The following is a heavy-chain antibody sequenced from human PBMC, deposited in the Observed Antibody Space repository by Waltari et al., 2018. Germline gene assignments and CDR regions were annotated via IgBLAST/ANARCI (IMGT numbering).Heavy chain of an antibody. J-gene: IGHJ4*02. CDR2: IHGSGRS. CDR1: GDSISGSYW. CDR3: ARDRGRGLYLDS. D-gene: IGHD1-26*01. V-gene: IGHV4-4*02. Sequence: VQLQESGPGLVKPSGTLSVTCAVSGDSISGSYWLSWVRQPPGKGLEWIGQIHGSGRSNYNPSLESRLTVSMDTSSNHFSLTVTSATAADTAIYYCARDRGRGLYLDSWGQGTLVTVSP.